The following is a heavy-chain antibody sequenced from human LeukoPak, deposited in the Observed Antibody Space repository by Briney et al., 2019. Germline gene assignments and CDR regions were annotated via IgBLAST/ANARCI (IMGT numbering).Heavy chain of an antibody. CDR1: GGSISSYY. D-gene: IGHD4-17*01. Sequence: SETLSLTCTVSGGSISSYYWSWIRQPPGKGLEGIGYIYYSGSTNYNPSLKSRVTISVDTSKNQFSLKLSSVTAADTAVYHCARHGDYGDYGGWFDPWGQGTLVTVSS. CDR2: IYYSGST. J-gene: IGHJ5*02. CDR3: ARHGDYGDYGGWFDP. V-gene: IGHV4-59*08.